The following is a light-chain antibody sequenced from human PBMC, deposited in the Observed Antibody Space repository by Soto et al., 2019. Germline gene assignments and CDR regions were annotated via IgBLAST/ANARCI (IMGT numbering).Light chain of an antibody. CDR2: EVS. Sequence: QSALTQAPSASGSPGQSVTISCTGTSSDVGVYNYVSWYQQHPGKAPKLMIYEVSKRPSGVPDRFSGSKSGNTASLTVSGLQAEDEADYYCSSFVGNNNLVFGGGTKLTVL. V-gene: IGLV2-8*01. CDR1: SSDVGVYNY. CDR3: SSFVGNNNLV. J-gene: IGLJ2*01.